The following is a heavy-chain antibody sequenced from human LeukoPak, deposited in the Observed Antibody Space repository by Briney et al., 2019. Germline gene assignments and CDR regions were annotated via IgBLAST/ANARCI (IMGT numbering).Heavy chain of an antibody. V-gene: IGHV3-74*01. CDR2: INSDGSTT. D-gene: IGHD2-15*01. Sequence: GGSLRLSCAASGFTFNSYWMHWVRQAPGKGLVWVSRINSDGSTTNYADSVKGRFTISRDNAENTLYLQMSSLRAEDTAVYYCTRDIGVTAWGEWNYWGQGTLVTVSS. CDR1: GFTFNSYW. CDR3: TRDIGVTAWGEWNY. J-gene: IGHJ4*02.